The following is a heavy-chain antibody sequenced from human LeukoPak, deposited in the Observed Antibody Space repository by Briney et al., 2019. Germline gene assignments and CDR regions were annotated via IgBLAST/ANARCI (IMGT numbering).Heavy chain of an antibody. CDR3: ARHKGEGGDAFDI. V-gene: IGHV5-51*01. Sequence: GESLEISFQGSGSRFTSYWIGWVRQLPGKGLEWMGIIYPGDSDTRYRPSFQGQVTISADKSISTAYLQWSSLKASDTAMYYCARHKGEGGDAFDIWGQGTMVTVSS. CDR2: IYPGDSDT. D-gene: IGHD3-10*01. CDR1: GSRFTSYW. J-gene: IGHJ3*02.